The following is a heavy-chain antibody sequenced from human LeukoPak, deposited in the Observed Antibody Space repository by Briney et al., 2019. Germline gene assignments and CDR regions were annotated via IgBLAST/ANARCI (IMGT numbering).Heavy chain of an antibody. V-gene: IGHV1-69*05. CDR1: GGTFSSYA. D-gene: IGHD1-26*01. CDR2: IIPIFGTA. CDR3: ARDGEYSGSYYVDH. J-gene: IGHJ4*02. Sequence: ASVKVSCKASGGTFSSYAISWVRQAPGQGLEWMGRIIPIFGTANYAQKFQGRVTITTDESTSTAYMELSSLRSEDTAVYYCARDGEYSGSYYVDHWGQGTLVTVSS.